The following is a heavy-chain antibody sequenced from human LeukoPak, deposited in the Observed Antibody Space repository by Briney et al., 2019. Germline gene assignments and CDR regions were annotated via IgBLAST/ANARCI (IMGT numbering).Heavy chain of an antibody. J-gene: IGHJ4*02. CDR3: ASTTYDYVWGSYRE. V-gene: IGHV3-7*01. CDR1: GFTFSSYW. D-gene: IGHD3-16*02. Sequence: PGGSLRLSCAASGFTFSSYWMSWVRQAPGKGLEWVANIKQDGSEKYYVDSVKGRFTISRDNAKNSLYLQMNSLRAEDTAVYYCASTTYDYVWGSYREWGQGTLVTVSS. CDR2: IKQDGSEK.